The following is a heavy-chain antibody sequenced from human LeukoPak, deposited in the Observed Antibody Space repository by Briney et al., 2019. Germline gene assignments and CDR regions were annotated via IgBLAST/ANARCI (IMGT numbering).Heavy chain of an antibody. J-gene: IGHJ5*02. CDR3: GRLPATVTTLDWFDP. V-gene: IGHV4-4*07. CDR2: ISTSGST. D-gene: IGHD4-17*01. Sequence: PSETLSLTCTVSGVSLTVYYWSWIRQPAGKGLEWIGRISTSGSTNYNPSLKSRVTISVDTSKNQISLKLSSVTAADTAVYYCGRLPATVTTLDWFDPWGPGTMVTVSS. CDR1: GVSLTVYY.